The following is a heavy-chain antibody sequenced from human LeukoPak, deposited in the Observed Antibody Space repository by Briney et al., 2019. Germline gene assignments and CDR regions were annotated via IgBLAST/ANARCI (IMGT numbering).Heavy chain of an antibody. CDR1: GYSISSTSYY. Sequence: PSETLSLTCTVSGYSISSTSYYWGWIRQPPEKGLEWIGSIYYSGNTYYNLSLKSRVTISLDTSKNQFSLKLSSVTAADTAIYYCARSVASHCFDIWGQGTLVTVSS. CDR3: ARSVASHCFDI. J-gene: IGHJ3*02. CDR2: IYYSGNT. D-gene: IGHD6-6*01. V-gene: IGHV4-39*07.